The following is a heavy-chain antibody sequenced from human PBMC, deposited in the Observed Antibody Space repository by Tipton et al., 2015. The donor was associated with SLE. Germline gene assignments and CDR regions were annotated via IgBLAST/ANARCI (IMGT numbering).Heavy chain of an antibody. D-gene: IGHD6-13*01. CDR2: IYRSGST. J-gene: IGHJ4*02. CDR1: GYSISSGYY. Sequence: TLSLTCAVSGYSISSGYYWGWLRQPPGKGLEWIGSIYRSGSTYYNPSLKSRVTISLDTSKNQFSLKLSSVTAADTAVYYCASSHSSSRNKADYWGQGTLVTVSS. V-gene: IGHV4-38-2*01. CDR3: ASSHSSSRNKADY.